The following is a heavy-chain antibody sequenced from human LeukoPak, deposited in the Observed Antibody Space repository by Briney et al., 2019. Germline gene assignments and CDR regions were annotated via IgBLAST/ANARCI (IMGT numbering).Heavy chain of an antibody. J-gene: IGHJ4*02. CDR2: ISGSGGST. V-gene: IGHV3-23*01. D-gene: IGHD1-26*01. CDR3: AKDRMVGTGEYYFDY. CDR1: GFTFSSYA. Sequence: PGGSLRLSCAASGFTFSSYAMSWVRQAPGKGLEWVSAISGSGGSTYYADSVKGRFTISRDNSKNTLYLQMNSLRAEDTAAYYCAKDRMVGTGEYYFDYWGQGTLVTVSS.